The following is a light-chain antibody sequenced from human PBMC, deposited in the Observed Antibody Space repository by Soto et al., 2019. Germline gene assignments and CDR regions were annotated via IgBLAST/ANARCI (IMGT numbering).Light chain of an antibody. CDR3: SAWDDSLNGRYV. CDR2: SNN. CDR1: SSHIGSNT. J-gene: IGLJ1*01. Sequence: QSVLTQPRSASGSTVQRDIISCSGSSSHIGSNTVNWYQQLPGTAPKLLIYSNNQRPSGVPDRFSGSKSGTSASLAISGLQSEDEADYYCSAWDDSLNGRYVFGTGTKVTLL. V-gene: IGLV1-44*01.